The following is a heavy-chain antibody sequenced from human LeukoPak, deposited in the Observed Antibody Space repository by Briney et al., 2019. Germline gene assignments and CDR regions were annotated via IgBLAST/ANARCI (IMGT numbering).Heavy chain of an antibody. CDR3: ARETKMYQLLDPDAFDM. V-gene: IGHV1-2*04. Sequence: GASVKVSCKASGYTFTGYYMHWVRQAPGQGLEWMGWINPNSGGTNYAQKFQGWVTMTRDTSISTAYMELSRLRSDDTAVYYCARETKMYQLLDPDAFDMWGQGTMVTVSS. D-gene: IGHD2-2*02. CDR1: GYTFTGYY. J-gene: IGHJ3*02. CDR2: INPNSGGT.